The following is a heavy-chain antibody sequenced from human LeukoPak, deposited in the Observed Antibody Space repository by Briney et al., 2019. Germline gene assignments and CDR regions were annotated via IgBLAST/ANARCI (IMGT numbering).Heavy chain of an antibody. Sequence: GGSLRLSCAASGFTFSSYAMSWVRQAPGKGLEWVSAISGSGGSTYYADSVKGRFTISRDNSKNTLYLQMNSLRAEDTAVYYCAKDTLYYDSSGYYEGGAYWGQGTLVTVSS. CDR1: GFTFSSYA. J-gene: IGHJ4*02. D-gene: IGHD3-22*01. V-gene: IGHV3-23*01. CDR3: AKDTLYYDSSGYYEGGAY. CDR2: ISGSGGST.